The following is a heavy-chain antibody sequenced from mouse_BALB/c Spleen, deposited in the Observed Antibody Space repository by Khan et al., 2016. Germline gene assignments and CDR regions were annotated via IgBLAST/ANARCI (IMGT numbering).Heavy chain of an antibody. Sequence: EVELVESGGGLVKPGGSLKLSCAASGFTFSSYAMSWVRQTPEKRLEWVASISSGGSNYYPDSVKGRFTISRDNARNILNLQMSSLRSEDTAMYYCAREDYGNYGDYFDYWGQGTTLTVSS. CDR1: GFTFSSYA. V-gene: IGHV5-6-5*01. D-gene: IGHD2-1*01. CDR2: ISSGGSN. CDR3: AREDYGNYGDYFDY. J-gene: IGHJ2*01.